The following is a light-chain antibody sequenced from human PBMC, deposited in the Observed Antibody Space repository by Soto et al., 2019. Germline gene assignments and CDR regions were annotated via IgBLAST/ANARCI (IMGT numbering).Light chain of an antibody. V-gene: IGKV2-30*01. Sequence: VVMTQSPLSLPVTLGQPASISCRSSHSLVNSDGNTYLSWFQQRPGQSPRRLIYMVSNRDSGVPDRFGGSGSGTDFTLKISRVEAEDVGNYYCMQGTHWPWTFGQGTKVDIK. CDR2: MVS. CDR3: MQGTHWPWT. J-gene: IGKJ1*01. CDR1: HSLVNSDGNTY.